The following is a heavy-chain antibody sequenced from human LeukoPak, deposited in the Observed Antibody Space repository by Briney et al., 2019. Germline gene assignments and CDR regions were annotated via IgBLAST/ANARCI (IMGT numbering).Heavy chain of an antibody. CDR3: ARDLRDLVRGVIKYYYYGMDV. Sequence: GGSLRLSCATSGFTFSSYDMHWLRQAPGKGLEWVAVIWYDGSNKYYADSVKGRFTISRDNSKNTLYLQMNSLRAEDTAVYYCARDLRDLVRGVIKYYYYGMDVWGKGTTVTVPS. D-gene: IGHD3-10*01. CDR1: GFTFSSYD. CDR2: IWYDGSNK. V-gene: IGHV3-33*01. J-gene: IGHJ6*04.